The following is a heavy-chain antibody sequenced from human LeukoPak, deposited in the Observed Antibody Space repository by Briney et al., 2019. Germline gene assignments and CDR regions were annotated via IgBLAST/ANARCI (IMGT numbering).Heavy chain of an antibody. CDR1: GFTFSDYY. V-gene: IGHV3-11*04. J-gene: IGHJ5*02. CDR3: AKAATVTTWAWFDP. Sequence: PGGSLRLSCAASGFTFSDYYMSWVRQAPGKGLEWVSYISSSGSAIYYAESVKGRFTISRDNAKHSLYLQMNSLRAEDTAVYYCAKAATVTTWAWFDPWGQGTLVTVSS. CDR2: ISSSGSAI. D-gene: IGHD4-17*01.